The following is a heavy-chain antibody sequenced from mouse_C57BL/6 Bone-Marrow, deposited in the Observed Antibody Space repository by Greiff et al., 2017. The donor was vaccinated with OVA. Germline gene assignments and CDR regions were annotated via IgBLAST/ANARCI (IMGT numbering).Heavy chain of an antibody. CDR3: AKGLRRATTVVATRYFDY. CDR1: GYTFTSYW. J-gene: IGHJ2*01. V-gene: IGHV1-50*01. D-gene: IGHD1-1*01. CDR2: IDPSDSYT. Sequence: QVQLQQPGAELVKPGASVKLSCKASGYTFTSYWMQWVKQRPGQGLEWIGEIDPSDSYTNYNQKFKGKATLTVDTSSSTAYMQLSSLTSEDSAVYYCAKGLRRATTVVATRYFDYWGQGTTLTVSS.